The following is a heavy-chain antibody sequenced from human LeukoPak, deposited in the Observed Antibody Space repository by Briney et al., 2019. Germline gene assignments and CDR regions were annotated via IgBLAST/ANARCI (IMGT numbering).Heavy chain of an antibody. V-gene: IGHV4-4*07. CDR1: GDSINSYY. D-gene: IGHD1/OR15-1a*01. Sequence: SETLSLTCTVSGDSINSYYWNWIRQPAGKGLEWIGRIYTSGSTNYNPSLKSRVTMSVDTSKNQFSLKLSSVTAADTAVYYCAREGEHYYYYGMDVWGQGTTVTVSS. CDR2: IYTSGST. CDR3: AREGEHYYYYGMDV. J-gene: IGHJ6*02.